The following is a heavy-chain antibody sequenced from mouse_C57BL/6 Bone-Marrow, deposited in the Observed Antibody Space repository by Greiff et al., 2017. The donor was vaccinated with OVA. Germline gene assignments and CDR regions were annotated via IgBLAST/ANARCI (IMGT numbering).Heavy chain of an antibody. J-gene: IGHJ2*01. V-gene: IGHV1-81*01. CDR3: ANNYYGSLYYFDY. CDR1: GYTFTSYG. Sequence: QVQLQQSGAELARPGASVKLSCKASGYTFTSYGISWVKQRTGQGLEWIGEIYPRSGNTYYNEKFKGKATLTADKPSSTAYMELRSLTSEDSAVYFCANNYYGSLYYFDYWGQGTTLTVSS. D-gene: IGHD1-1*01. CDR2: IYPRSGNT.